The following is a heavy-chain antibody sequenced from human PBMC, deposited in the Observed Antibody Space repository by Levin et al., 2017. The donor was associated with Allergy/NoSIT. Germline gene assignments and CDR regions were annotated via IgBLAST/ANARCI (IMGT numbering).Heavy chain of an antibody. D-gene: IGHD3-16*01. V-gene: IGHV3-33*01. CDR2: IWSDGRQK. Sequence: GGSLRLSCAASGVTFSNYGMHWVRQPPGKGLEWVAVIWSDGRQKYYADSVEGRFTITRDNSKNTLYLQMDSLRAEDTAVYFCARDHRLGEFLFDHWGQGTLVTVSS. CDR1: GVTFSNYG. J-gene: IGHJ4*02. CDR3: ARDHRLGEFLFDH.